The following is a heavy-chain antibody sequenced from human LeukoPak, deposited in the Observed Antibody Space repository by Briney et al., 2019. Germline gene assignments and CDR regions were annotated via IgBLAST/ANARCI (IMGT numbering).Heavy chain of an antibody. CDR2: ISSSSSTI. V-gene: IGHV3-48*02. CDR3: ARYGRLMTTVTIVRYFDY. Sequence: PGGSLRLSCAASGFTFSSYSMNWVRQAPGKGLEWVSYISSSSSTIYYADSVKGRFTISRDNAKNSLYLQMNSLRDEDTAVYYCARYGRLMTTVTIVRYFDYWGQGTLVTVSS. D-gene: IGHD4-11*01. J-gene: IGHJ4*02. CDR1: GFTFSSYS.